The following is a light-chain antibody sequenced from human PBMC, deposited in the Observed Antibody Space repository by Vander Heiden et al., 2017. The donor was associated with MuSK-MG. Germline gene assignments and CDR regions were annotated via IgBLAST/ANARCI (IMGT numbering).Light chain of an antibody. CDR2: DAS. CDR3: QQYGSSPFT. CDR1: HSVSSNY. Sequence: EIVLTQSPATLSLSPGERATLSCGASHSVSSNYLAWYQQKPGLAPRLLIFDASSRATGIPDRFSGSGSGTDFTLTISRLEPEDFAVYYCQQYGSSPFTFGPGTKVDIK. V-gene: IGKV3D-20*01. J-gene: IGKJ3*01.